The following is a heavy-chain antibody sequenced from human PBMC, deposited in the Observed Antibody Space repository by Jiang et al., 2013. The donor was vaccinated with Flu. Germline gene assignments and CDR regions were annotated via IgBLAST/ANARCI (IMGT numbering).Heavy chain of an antibody. V-gene: IGHV4-39*01. CDR2: IYYSGST. Sequence: LEWIGSIYYSGSTYYNPSLKSRVTISVDTSKNQFSLKLSSVTAADTAVYYCARLQYYDFWSGYLVGYYGMDVWGQGTTVTVSS. J-gene: IGHJ6*02. D-gene: IGHD3-3*01. CDR3: ARLQYYDFWSGYLVGYYGMDV.